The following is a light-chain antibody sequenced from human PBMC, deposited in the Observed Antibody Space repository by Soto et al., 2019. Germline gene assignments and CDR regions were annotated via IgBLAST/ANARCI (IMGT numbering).Light chain of an antibody. V-gene: IGKV3-15*01. CDR1: ESVHRN. J-gene: IGKJ3*01. CDR2: YAS. CDR3: QHYSNWPPT. Sequence: EVVMTQSPATLSVSPGERVTLSCRASESVHRNLAWYQQKPGQAPSLLIYYASTRATGVPDRFTGSGSGTEFTLTISSLQSEDFAVYHCQHYSNWPPTFRPGTKVEIK.